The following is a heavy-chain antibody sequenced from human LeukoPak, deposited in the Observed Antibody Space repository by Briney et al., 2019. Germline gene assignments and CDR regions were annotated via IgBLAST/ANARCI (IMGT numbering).Heavy chain of an antibody. CDR2: TYWNNDK. Sequence: GPTLVNPTHTLTLTCTFSGFSLSTTGVAVAWIRQPPGKALEWLAVTYWNNDKSYSPSLKNRLTITQDTSKNQVILIMANMDPVDTGTYYCAHKGRGSGSYTMWGQGTLVTVSS. V-gene: IGHV2-5*01. CDR3: AHKGRGSGSYTM. J-gene: IGHJ4*02. D-gene: IGHD3-10*01. CDR1: GFSLSTTGVA.